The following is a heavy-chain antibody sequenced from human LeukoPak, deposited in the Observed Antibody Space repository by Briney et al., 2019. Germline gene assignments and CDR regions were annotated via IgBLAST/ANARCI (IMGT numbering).Heavy chain of an antibody. Sequence: SETLSLTCTVSGGSISSYYWSWIRQPPGKGLEWIGYIYYSGSTSYNPSLKSRVTISVDTPKNQFSLKLSSVTAADTAVYYCARGHYYDTRLDYWGQGTLVTASS. V-gene: IGHV4-59*01. D-gene: IGHD3-22*01. CDR2: IYYSGST. J-gene: IGHJ4*02. CDR1: GGSISSYY. CDR3: ARGHYYDTRLDY.